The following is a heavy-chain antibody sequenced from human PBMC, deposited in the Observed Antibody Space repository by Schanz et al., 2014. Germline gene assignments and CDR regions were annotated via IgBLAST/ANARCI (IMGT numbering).Heavy chain of an antibody. CDR3: ARDGEAAAGCDY. J-gene: IGHJ4*02. CDR1: GGTFSSST. D-gene: IGHD6-13*01. CDR2: IIPILDKT. V-gene: IGHV1-69*04. Sequence: QGQLVQSGAEVKKPGSSVKVSCKASGGTFSSSTLTWVRQAPGQGLEWMGRIIPILDKTNYAQKFQGRVTMTRDTSTSTVYMELSSLRSEDTAVYYCARDGEAAAGCDYWGQGTLVNGSS.